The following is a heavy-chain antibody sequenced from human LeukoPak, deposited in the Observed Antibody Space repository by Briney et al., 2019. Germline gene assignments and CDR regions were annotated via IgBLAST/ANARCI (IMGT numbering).Heavy chain of an antibody. CDR3: ARGLDSSGYFDAFDI. J-gene: IGHJ3*02. Sequence: PGGSLRLSCAASGFTVSSNYMSWVRQAPGKGLEWVSVIYSGGSTYYADSVKGRFTISRDNSKNTLYLQMNSLRAEDTAVYYCARGLDSSGYFDAFDIWGQGTMVTVSS. V-gene: IGHV3-66*01. CDR2: IYSGGST. D-gene: IGHD3-22*01. CDR1: GFTVSSNY.